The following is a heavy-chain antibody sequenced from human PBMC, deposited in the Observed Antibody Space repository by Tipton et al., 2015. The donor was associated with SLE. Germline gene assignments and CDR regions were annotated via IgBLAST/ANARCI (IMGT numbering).Heavy chain of an antibody. V-gene: IGHV4-30-4*01. CDR1: GGSISSGDYY. Sequence: TLSLTCTVSGGSISSGDYYWSWIRQPPGKGLEWIGYIYYSGSTYYNPSLKSRVTISVDTSKNQFSLKLSSVTAADTAVYYCARGGTQMTFYYGMDVWGQGTAVTVSS. D-gene: IGHD2-21*02. J-gene: IGHJ6*02. CDR2: IYYSGST. CDR3: ARGGTQMTFYYGMDV.